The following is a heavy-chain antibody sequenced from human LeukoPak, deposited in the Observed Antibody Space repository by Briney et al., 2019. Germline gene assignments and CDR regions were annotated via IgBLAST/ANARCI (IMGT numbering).Heavy chain of an antibody. CDR2: IYHSGST. V-gene: IGHV4-38-2*02. Sequence: PSETLSLTCTVSGYSISSGYYWGWIRQPPGKGLEWIGSIYHSGSTYYNPSLKSRVTISVDTSKNQFSLKLSSVTAADTAVYYCAKGPGVVLDYWGQGTLVTVSS. D-gene: IGHD2-21*01. CDR1: GYSISSGYY. J-gene: IGHJ4*02. CDR3: AKGPGVVLDY.